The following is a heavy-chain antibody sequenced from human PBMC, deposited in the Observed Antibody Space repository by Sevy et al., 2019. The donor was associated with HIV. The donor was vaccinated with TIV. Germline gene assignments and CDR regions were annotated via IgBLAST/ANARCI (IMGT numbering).Heavy chain of an antibody. CDR3: GTGDAYDV. CDR1: GFTFSNSF. V-gene: IGHV3-15*06. Sequence: GGSLRRSCAASGFTFSNSFMIWARQAPGRGLEWVGRITRKIDGETTLYAAPVKGRFTISRDDSRNTMYLQMDSLKIEDTAMYYCGTGDAYDVSGQGTTVTVSS. J-gene: IGHJ3*01. CDR2: ITRKIDGETT. D-gene: IGHD7-27*01.